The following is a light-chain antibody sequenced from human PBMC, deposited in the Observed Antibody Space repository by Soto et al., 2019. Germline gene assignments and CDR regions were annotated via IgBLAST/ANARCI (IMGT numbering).Light chain of an antibody. J-gene: IGKJ1*01. Sequence: EIGLTQSPGTLSLSPGERATLSCRASQSVSSSDLAWYQQKPGQAPRLLIYGASSRATGIPDRFSGSGSGNDFTLTISRLEPADFAVYYCQQYGSSPTWTFGQGTKVEIK. V-gene: IGKV3-20*01. CDR2: GAS. CDR3: QQYGSSPTWT. CDR1: QSVSSSD.